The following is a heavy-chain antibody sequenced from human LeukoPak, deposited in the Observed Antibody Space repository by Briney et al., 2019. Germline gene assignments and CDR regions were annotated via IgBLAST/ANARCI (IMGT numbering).Heavy chain of an antibody. Sequence: GGSLRLPCAASGFTFSSHSMGWVRQAPGKGLECVATIGLDGAQKDFVDSVKGRFTPSRDNAKNSLFLEMNRLRVEDTAVYYCARWRGLQSEFDCWGQGTLVTVSS. CDR2: IGLDGAQK. CDR3: ARWRGLQSEFDC. CDR1: GFTFSSHS. D-gene: IGHD5-24*01. J-gene: IGHJ4*02. V-gene: IGHV3-7*01.